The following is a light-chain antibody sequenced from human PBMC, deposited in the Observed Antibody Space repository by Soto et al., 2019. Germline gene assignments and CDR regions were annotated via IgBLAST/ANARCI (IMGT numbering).Light chain of an antibody. CDR2: EVT. V-gene: IGLV2-8*01. J-gene: IGLJ2*01. CDR3: SSYAGGNNLL. Sequence: QSALIQPPSASGSPGQSVTISCTGSSSDVGGYNYVSWYQQHPGKAPKLMIYEVTKRPSGVPDHFSGSKSGNTASLPVSGLEPEDEADYYCSSYAGGNNLLFGGGTKLTVL. CDR1: SSDVGGYNY.